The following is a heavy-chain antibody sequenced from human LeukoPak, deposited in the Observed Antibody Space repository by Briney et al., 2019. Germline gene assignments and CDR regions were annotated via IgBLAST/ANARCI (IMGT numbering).Heavy chain of an antibody. CDR3: ARVKGLVLNAFDI. CDR2: IIPIFGTA. J-gene: IGHJ3*02. Sequence: ASVKVSCKASGGTFSSYAISWVRQAPGQGLEWMGGIIPIFGTANYAQKFQGRVTITADESTSTAYMELSSLRSDDTAVYYCARVKGLVLNAFDIWGQGTMVTVSS. D-gene: IGHD6-6*01. CDR1: GGTFSSYA. V-gene: IGHV1-69*01.